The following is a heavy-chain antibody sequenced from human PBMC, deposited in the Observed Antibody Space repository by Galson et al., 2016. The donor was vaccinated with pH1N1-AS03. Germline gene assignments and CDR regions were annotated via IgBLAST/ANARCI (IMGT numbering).Heavy chain of an antibody. D-gene: IGHD3-10*02. CDR2: ISFDGATK. CDR1: GFSFSGYS. Sequence: SLRLSCAASGFSFSGYSMHWVRQAPGKGLEWVAVISFDGATKDYADSVKGRFTISRDNSKTTLYLQMNSLRPNDTSGYYCAREATTMIGGWLDPWGQGTLVTVSS. J-gene: IGHJ5*02. CDR3: AREATTMIGGWLDP. V-gene: IGHV3-30-3*01.